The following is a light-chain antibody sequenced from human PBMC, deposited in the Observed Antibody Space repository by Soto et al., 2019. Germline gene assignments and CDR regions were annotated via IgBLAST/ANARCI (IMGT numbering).Light chain of an antibody. Sequence: EIVMTRSPATLSVSPLEIAILSFMASQSISINLAWYHQKPGQAPRLLIYAASNRATGVPARFSGSWSGTEFTLTISSLQSEDFAVYYCQQYNNWITFGQGTKVDI. CDR3: QQYNNWIT. CDR2: AAS. CDR1: QSISIN. V-gene: IGKV3-15*01. J-gene: IGKJ1*01.